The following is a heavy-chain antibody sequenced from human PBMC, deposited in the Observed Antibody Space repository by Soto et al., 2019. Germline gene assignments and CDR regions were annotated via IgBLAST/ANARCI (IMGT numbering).Heavy chain of an antibody. V-gene: IGHV1-46*01. J-gene: IGHJ4*02. CDR3: ARDYSGYDCLWIQGNYFDY. Sequence: ASVNVSCKASGYTFTIYYMHWVLQAPGQGLEWMGIINPSGGSTSYAQKFQGRVTMTRDTSTSTVYMDLTSLRSEDTAAYYCARDYSGYDCLWIQGNYFDYWGRGSLVTVSS. CDR1: GYTFTIYY. D-gene: IGHD5-12*01. CDR2: INPSGGST.